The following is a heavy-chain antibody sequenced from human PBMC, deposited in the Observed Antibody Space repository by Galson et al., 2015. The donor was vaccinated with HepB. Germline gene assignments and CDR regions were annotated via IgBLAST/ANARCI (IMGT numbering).Heavy chain of an antibody. V-gene: IGHV3-30*02. CDR3: ALEGSGSLSTIDY. CDR2: IRYDGSNK. J-gene: IGHJ4*02. Sequence: SLRLSCAASGFTFSSYGMHWVRQAPGKGLEWVAFIRYDGSNKYYADSVKGRFTISRDNSKNTLYLQMNSLRAEDTAVYYCALEGSGSLSTIDYWGQGTLVTVSS. CDR1: GFTFSSYG. D-gene: IGHD3-10*01.